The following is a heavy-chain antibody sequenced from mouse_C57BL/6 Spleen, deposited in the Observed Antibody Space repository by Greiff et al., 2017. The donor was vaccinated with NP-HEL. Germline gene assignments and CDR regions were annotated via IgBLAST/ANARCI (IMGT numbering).Heavy chain of an antibody. V-gene: IGHV1-76*01. CDR2: IYPGSGTP. D-gene: IGHD2-5*01. J-gene: IGHJ2*01. Sequence: VQLQQSGAELVRPGASVKLSCKASGYTFTDYYLNWVQQRPGQGLAWIARIYPGSGTPYYNEKFKGKATLTAEKSSSTAYMQLSSLTSEYSAVYFCARAYYSNHYFDYGGQGTPLTVSS. CDR3: ARAYYSNHYFDY. CDR1: GYTFTDYY.